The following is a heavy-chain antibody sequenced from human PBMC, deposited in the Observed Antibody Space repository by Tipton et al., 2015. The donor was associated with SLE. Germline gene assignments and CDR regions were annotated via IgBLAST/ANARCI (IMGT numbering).Heavy chain of an antibody. CDR2: IYTTGST. CDR1: GDSISSGSYY. J-gene: IGHJ3*02. Sequence: TLSLTCTVSGDSISSGSYYWTWIRQPAGKGLEWIGRIYTTGSTNYNPSLKSRVTMSVDTSKNQFSLKLSSVTAADTAVYYCARTLGAIAHTVYDAFDIWGQGKMVTVSS. CDR3: ARTLGAIAHTVYDAFDI. V-gene: IGHV4-61*02. D-gene: IGHD1-26*01.